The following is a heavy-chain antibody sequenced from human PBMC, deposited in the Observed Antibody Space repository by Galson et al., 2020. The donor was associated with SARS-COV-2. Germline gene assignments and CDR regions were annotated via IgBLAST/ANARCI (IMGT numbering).Heavy chain of an antibody. Sequence: GGSLRLSCAASGFTFSSYAMHWVRQAPGKGLEWVAVISYDGSNKYYADSVKGRFTISRDNSKNTLYLQMNSLRAEDTAVYYCAREGLIVVAGTFDYWGQGTLVTVSS. CDR2: ISYDGSNK. J-gene: IGHJ4*02. D-gene: IGHD6-19*01. CDR1: GFTFSSYA. V-gene: IGHV3-30*04. CDR3: AREGLIVVAGTFDY.